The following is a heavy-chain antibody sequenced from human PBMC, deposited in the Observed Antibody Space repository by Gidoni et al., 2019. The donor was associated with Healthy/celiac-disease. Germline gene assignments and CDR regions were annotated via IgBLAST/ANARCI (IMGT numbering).Heavy chain of an antibody. J-gene: IGHJ6*02. Sequence: EVQLVVSGGGLVQPGGSLRLSCAASGCTVSSYEMHWVRQAPGKGLEWVSYISSSGSTIYYADSVKGRFTISRDNAKNSLYLQMNSLRAEDTAVYYCARGDATYYYYGMDVWGQGTTVTVSS. V-gene: IGHV3-48*03. D-gene: IGHD1-26*01. CDR2: ISSSGSTI. CDR1: GCTVSSYE. CDR3: ARGDATYYYYGMDV.